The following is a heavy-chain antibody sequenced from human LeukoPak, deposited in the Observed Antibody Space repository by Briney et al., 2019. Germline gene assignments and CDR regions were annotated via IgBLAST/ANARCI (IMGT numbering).Heavy chain of an antibody. D-gene: IGHD3-10*01. CDR2: ISSSSSYI. CDR3: ARDPFEGSGSYLNWFAP. J-gene: IGHJ5*02. Sequence: GGSLRLSCAASGFTFSSYSMNWVRQSPGKGLEWFSSISSSSSYIYYADSVKGRFTISRDNAKNSLYLQMNSLRAEDTAVYYCARDPFEGSGSYLNWFAPWGQGTLVTVSS. CDR1: GFTFSSYS. V-gene: IGHV3-21*01.